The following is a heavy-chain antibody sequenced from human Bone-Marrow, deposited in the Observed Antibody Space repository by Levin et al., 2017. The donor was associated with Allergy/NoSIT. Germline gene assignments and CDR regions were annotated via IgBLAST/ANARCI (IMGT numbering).Heavy chain of an antibody. Sequence: GGSLRLSCAASGLTFSSYAMAWVRQTPGMGLEWISTITGSGGSTYYADSVKGRFTISRDNSENTLYLQMNNLRAEDTAVYYCAKDCYSFGLYWYYDLWGRGTLVTVSS. D-gene: IGHD5-18*01. CDR2: ITGSGGST. J-gene: IGHJ2*01. CDR3: AKDCYSFGLYWYYDL. V-gene: IGHV3-23*01. CDR1: GLTFSSYA.